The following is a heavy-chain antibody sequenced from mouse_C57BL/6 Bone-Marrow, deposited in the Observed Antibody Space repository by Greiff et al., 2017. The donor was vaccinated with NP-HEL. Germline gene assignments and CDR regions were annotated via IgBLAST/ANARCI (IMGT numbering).Heavy chain of an antibody. CDR3: ASRNFWYFDV. J-gene: IGHJ1*03. V-gene: IGHV5-6*02. Sequence: EVNVVESGGDLVKPGGSLKLSCAASGFTFSSYGMSWVRQTPDKRLEWVATISSGGSYTYYPDSVKGRFTISRDNAKNTLYLQMSSLKSEDTAMYYCASRNFWYFDVWGTGTTVTVSS. CDR1: GFTFSSYG. D-gene: IGHD1-3*01. CDR2: ISSGGSYT.